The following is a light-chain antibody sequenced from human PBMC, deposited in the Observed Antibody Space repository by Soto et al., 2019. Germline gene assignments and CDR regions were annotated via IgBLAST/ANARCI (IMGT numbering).Light chain of an antibody. V-gene: IGKV3-20*01. CDR1: QSVTRNY. CDR2: GAS. CDR3: QQYGNSPYT. J-gene: IGKJ2*01. Sequence: EIVLTQSPGTLSLSPGERATLSCRASQSVTRNYLAWYQQKPGQAPRLLIYGASTRATGIPDRFSGSGSGTDFTLAISRLEPEDFAVYYCQQYGNSPYTFGRGTKLEI.